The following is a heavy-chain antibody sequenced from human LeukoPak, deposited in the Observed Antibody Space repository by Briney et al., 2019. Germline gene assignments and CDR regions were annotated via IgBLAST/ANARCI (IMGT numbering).Heavy chain of an antibody. D-gene: IGHD4-23*01. Sequence: GGSLRLSCAASGFTFSSYAMHWVRQAPGKGLEWVAVIWYDGSNKYYADSVKGRFTISRDNSKNTLYLQMNSLRAEDTAVYYCAREQVTREWFYYYYGMDVWGQGTTVTVSS. CDR2: IWYDGSNK. J-gene: IGHJ6*02. CDR3: AREQVTREWFYYYYGMDV. V-gene: IGHV3-33*08. CDR1: GFTFSSYA.